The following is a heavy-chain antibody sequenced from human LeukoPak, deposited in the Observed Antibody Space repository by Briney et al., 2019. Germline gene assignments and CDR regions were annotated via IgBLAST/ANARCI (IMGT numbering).Heavy chain of an antibody. CDR3: ARVSEDYDSSGYYSASDI. CDR2: ISSSSSYI. CDR1: GFTFSSYS. Sequence: PGGSLRLSCAASGFTFSSYSMNWVRQAPGKGLEWVSSISSSSSYIYYADSVKGRFTISRDNAKNSLYLQMNSLRAEDTAVYYCARVSEDYDSSGYYSASDIWGQGTMVTVSS. D-gene: IGHD3-22*01. V-gene: IGHV3-21*01. J-gene: IGHJ3*02.